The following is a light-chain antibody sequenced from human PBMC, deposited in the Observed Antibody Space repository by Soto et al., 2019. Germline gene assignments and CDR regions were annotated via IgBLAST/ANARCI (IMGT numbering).Light chain of an antibody. J-gene: IGKJ5*01. CDR1: ENINNY. V-gene: IGKV3-11*01. CDR3: QKRGNWPH. CDR2: EAS. Sequence: EVVLTQSPATLSLSPGERATLSCRASENINNYLAWYQQRPGQAPRLLIYEASSRATGVPARFIGSGSGTDFTLTISSLEPEDFAIYYCQKRGNWPHFGQGTRLEIK.